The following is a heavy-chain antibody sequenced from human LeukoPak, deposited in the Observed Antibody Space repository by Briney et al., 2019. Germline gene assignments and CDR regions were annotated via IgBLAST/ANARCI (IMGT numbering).Heavy chain of an antibody. J-gene: IGHJ4*02. Sequence: GGSLRLSCAASGFTFNSYAMTWVRQAPGKGLEWVSSISGRGDDTYSADSVKGRFTISRDNSKNTLYLQMNSLRAEDTAVYYCAKGQSRDDFWSGYLPHFDYWGQGTLVTV. CDR1: GFTFNSYA. CDR3: AKGQSRDDFWSGYLPHFDY. CDR2: ISGRGDDT. D-gene: IGHD3-3*01. V-gene: IGHV3-23*01.